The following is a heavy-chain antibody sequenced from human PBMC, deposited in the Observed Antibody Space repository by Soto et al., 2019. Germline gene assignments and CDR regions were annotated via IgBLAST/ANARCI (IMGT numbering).Heavy chain of an antibody. CDR1: GGSVSSGSYY. CDR2: IYSTGST. CDR3: ASCNAYKVCSGSYGERLRGMDV. V-gene: IGHV4-61*01. J-gene: IGHJ6*02. Sequence: NPSETLSLTCTVSGGSVSSGSYYWSWIRHPPGKGLEWIGYIYSTGSTSYNPSLNSRVTISADTSKNQFSLKLSSVTAADTAVYYCASCNAYKVCSGSYGERLRGMDVWGQGSTVTVS. D-gene: IGHD3-3*01.